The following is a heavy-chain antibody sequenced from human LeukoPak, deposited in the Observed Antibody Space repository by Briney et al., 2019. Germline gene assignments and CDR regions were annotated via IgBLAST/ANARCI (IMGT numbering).Heavy chain of an antibody. V-gene: IGHV3-23*01. J-gene: IGHJ6*03. CDR3: AKLGGRPLPNYCVGV. CDR1: GFTFSSYA. D-gene: IGHD3-16*01. Sequence: GGSLRLSCAASGFTFSSYAMTWVRQAPGKGLEWVSVIRGSGGGTYYAASVKGRFTISRDNFRNRLYLEMNSLRAEDTGVYYWAKLGGRPLPNYCVGVWGKGATVAVSS. CDR2: IRGSGGGT.